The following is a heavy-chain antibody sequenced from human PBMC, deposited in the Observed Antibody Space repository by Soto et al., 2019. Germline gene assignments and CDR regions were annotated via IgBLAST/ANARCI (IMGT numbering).Heavy chain of an antibody. D-gene: IGHD3-9*01. CDR2: LYWDDDN. V-gene: IGHV2-5*02. CDR3: ARIPSRYFDGYYFDY. CDR1: GFSLSTRDVG. J-gene: IGHJ4*02. Sequence: SGPTLVNPTQTLTLTCTFSGFSLSTRDVGVGWIRQPPGKALEWLALLYWDDDNRYSPSLRRRLTLTKDTSKNQVVLTMTNMDPVDTATYYRARIPSRYFDGYYFDYWGQ.